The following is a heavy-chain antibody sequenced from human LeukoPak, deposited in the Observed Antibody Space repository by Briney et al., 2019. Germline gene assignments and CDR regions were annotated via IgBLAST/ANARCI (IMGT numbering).Heavy chain of an antibody. D-gene: IGHD3-3*01. CDR1: GYTFSSYA. V-gene: IGHV1-18*01. CDR2: ISTYSGDT. Sequence: GASVKVSCKASGYTFSSYAVNWVRQAPGQGLEWMGRISTYSGDTNYAQKVQGRVTMTTDTSTSTAYMELKSLRSDDTAVYYCARGGHYDFWSGPPDFWGQGTPVTVSS. J-gene: IGHJ4*02. CDR3: ARGGHYDFWSGPPDF.